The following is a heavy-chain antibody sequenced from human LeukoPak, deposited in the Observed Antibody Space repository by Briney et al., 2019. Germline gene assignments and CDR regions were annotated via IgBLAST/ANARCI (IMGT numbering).Heavy chain of an antibody. CDR3: AREGPRGHTYDLTFGY. CDR2: IYSGGST. Sequence: GGSLRLSCAASGFTVSSNYMSWVRQAPGKGLEWVSVIYSGGSTYYADSVKGRFTISRDNAKNSLYLQMNSLRAEDTAVYYCAREGPRGHTYDLTFGYWGQGTLVTVSS. D-gene: IGHD5-18*01. J-gene: IGHJ4*02. V-gene: IGHV3-66*01. CDR1: GFTVSSNY.